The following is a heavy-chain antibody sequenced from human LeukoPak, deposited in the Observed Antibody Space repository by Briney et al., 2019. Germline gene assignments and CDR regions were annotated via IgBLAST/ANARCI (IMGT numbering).Heavy chain of an antibody. CDR2: INDSGRT. Sequence: SETLSLTCAVYGGSFSNYYWSWIRQPPGKGLERIGEINDSGRTNYNPSLMSRVTVSVDTSKNQFSLRLTSVTATDTAVYYCARRWNYGRNYYIDVWGKGATVSVSS. CDR3: ARRWNYGRNYYIDV. J-gene: IGHJ6*03. D-gene: IGHD1-7*01. V-gene: IGHV4-34*01. CDR1: GGSFSNYY.